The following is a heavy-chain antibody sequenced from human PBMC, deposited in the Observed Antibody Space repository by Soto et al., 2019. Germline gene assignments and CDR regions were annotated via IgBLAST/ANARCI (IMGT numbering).Heavy chain of an antibody. CDR2: IDGSGTTK. V-gene: IGHV3-48*03. J-gene: IGHJ4*02. CDR3: ARGFGRFTY. CDR1: GFTFNDFE. D-gene: IGHD3-10*01. Sequence: EVQLLESGGGLVQPGGSLRLSCGVSGFTFNDFEMNWVRQAPGKGLEWLAYIDGSGTTKKYADSVRGRFTISRDNPNNSLFRQISSLSAADTAIYYGARGFGRFTYWGQGTLVSVSS.